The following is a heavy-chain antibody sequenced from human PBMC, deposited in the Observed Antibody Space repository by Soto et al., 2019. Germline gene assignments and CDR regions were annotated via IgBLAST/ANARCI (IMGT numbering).Heavy chain of an antibody. Sequence: SETLSLTCTVSGGSISSYYWSWIRQPPGKGLEWIGYIYYSGSTNYNPSLKSRVTISVDTSKNQFSLKLSSVTAADTAVYYCARDESSSGWFDPWGQGTLVTVSS. CDR3: ARDESSSGWFDP. V-gene: IGHV4-59*01. CDR1: GGSISSYY. CDR2: IYYSGST. D-gene: IGHD6-6*01. J-gene: IGHJ5*02.